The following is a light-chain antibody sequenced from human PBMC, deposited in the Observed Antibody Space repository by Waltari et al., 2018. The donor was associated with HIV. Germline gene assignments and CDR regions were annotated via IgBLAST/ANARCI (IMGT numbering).Light chain of an antibody. Sequence: QSVLTQPPSASGTPGQRVTISCSGGSSNIGAGYDVHWYQQLPGTAPKLLIYGNSNRPSGVPDRFSGSKSGTSASLAITGLQAEDEADYYCQSYDSTGVFGGGTKLTVL. CDR2: GNS. V-gene: IGLV1-40*01. CDR3: QSYDSTGV. CDR1: SSNIGAGYD. J-gene: IGLJ3*02.